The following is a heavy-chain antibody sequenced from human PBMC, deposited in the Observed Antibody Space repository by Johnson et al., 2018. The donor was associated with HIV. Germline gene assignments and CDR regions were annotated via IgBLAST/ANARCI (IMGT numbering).Heavy chain of an antibody. Sequence: EQLVESGGGLVQPGGSLRLSCAASGFTVSSNYMNWVRQAPGKGLEWVSVIYSGGSTFYADSVKGRFTISRDNSKNTLYLQMNNLRAEDTAVYYCAKGGEVWYGAFDFWGQGTMAIVSS. CDR1: GFTVSSNY. CDR3: AKGGEVWYGAFDF. CDR2: IYSGGST. J-gene: IGHJ3*01. D-gene: IGHD6-13*01. V-gene: IGHV3-66*01.